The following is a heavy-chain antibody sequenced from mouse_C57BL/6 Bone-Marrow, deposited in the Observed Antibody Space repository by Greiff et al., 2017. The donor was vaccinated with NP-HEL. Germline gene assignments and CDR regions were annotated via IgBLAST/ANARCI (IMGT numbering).Heavy chain of an antibody. Sequence: VQLKESGPELVKPGASVKIPCTASGYTFTDYNMDWVKQSHGKSLEWIGDINPNNGGTIYNQKFKGKATLTVDKSSSTAYMELRSLTSEDTAVYYCALDSSGGFAYWGQGTLVTVSA. V-gene: IGHV1-18*01. CDR1: GYTFTDYN. J-gene: IGHJ3*01. D-gene: IGHD3-2*02. CDR3: ALDSSGGFAY. CDR2: INPNNGGT.